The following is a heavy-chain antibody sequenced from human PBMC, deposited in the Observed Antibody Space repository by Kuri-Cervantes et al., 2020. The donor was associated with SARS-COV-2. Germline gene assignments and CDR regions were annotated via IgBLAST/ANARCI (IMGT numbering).Heavy chain of an antibody. D-gene: IGHD6-13*01. J-gene: IGHJ4*02. CDR3: ARKGGAYSSSCPDY. CDR1: GFTFSSYA. Sequence: GGSLRLSCAASGFTFSSYAMSWVRQAPGKGPEWVSAISGSGGSTYYADSVKGRFTISRDNSKNTLYLQMNSLRAEDTAVYYCARKGGAYSSSCPDYWGQGTLVTVSS. CDR2: ISGSGGST. V-gene: IGHV3-23*01.